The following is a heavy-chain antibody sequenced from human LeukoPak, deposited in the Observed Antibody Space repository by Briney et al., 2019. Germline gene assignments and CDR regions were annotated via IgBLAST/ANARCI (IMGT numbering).Heavy chain of an antibody. Sequence: SETLSLTCTVSGGSISSYYWSWIRQPPGKGLEWIGYIYYSGSTNYNPSLKSRVTISVDTSKNQFSLKLSSVTAADTAVYYCAGRVGARFDYWGQGTLVTVSS. V-gene: IGHV4-59*01. CDR1: GGSISSYY. CDR3: AGRVGARFDY. J-gene: IGHJ4*02. D-gene: IGHD1-26*01. CDR2: IYYSGST.